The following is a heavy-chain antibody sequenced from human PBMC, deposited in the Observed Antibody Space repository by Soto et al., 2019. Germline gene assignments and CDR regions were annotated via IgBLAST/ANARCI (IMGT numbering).Heavy chain of an antibody. CDR2: IHYSGST. V-gene: IGHV4-59*11. D-gene: IGHD6-6*01. CDR3: ARRDYSTSSLGPFDY. CDR1: GGSISSHY. J-gene: IGHJ4*02. Sequence: PSETLSLTCVVSGGSISSHYWSWVRQPPGSGLEWIGYIHYSGSTNYSPSLKSRLTMSLDTSKNQFSLNLTSVTAADTAFYFCARRDYSTSSLGPFDYWGRGTLVTVSS.